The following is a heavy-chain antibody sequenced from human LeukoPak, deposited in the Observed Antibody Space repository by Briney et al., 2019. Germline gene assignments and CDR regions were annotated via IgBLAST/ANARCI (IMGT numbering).Heavy chain of an antibody. CDR3: ARGLAYYGSGSYHEG. V-gene: IGHV4-61*02. Sequence: SQTLSLTCTVSGGSVSSGSYYWSWIRQPAGKGLEWIGRIYTSGSTNYNPSLKSRVTISVDTSKNQFSLKLSSVTAADTAVYYCARGLAYYGSGSYHEGWGQGTLVTVSS. J-gene: IGHJ4*02. CDR2: IYTSGST. D-gene: IGHD3-10*01. CDR1: GGSVSSGSYY.